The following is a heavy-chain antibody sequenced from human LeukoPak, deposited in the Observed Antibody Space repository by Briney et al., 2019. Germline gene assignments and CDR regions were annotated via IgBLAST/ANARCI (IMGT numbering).Heavy chain of an antibody. D-gene: IGHD1-1*01. J-gene: IGHJ4*02. CDR1: GFTFSDYY. CDR3: ARNTGTYDY. Sequence: GGSLRLSCAASGFTFSDYYMSWIRQAPGKGLEWVSYISTTSSYTKYADSVKGRFTISRDNAKNSLYLQMNSLRAEDTAVYYCARNTGTYDYWGQGTLVTVSS. CDR2: ISTTSSYT. V-gene: IGHV3-11*06.